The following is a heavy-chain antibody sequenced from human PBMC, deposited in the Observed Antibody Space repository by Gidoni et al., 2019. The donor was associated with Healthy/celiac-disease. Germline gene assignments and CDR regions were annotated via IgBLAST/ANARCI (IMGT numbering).Heavy chain of an antibody. V-gene: IGHV3-9*01. CDR1: GFTFDDYA. Sequence: EVQLVESGGGLVQPGRSLRLSCAASGFTFDDYAMHWVRQAPGKGLEWVSGISWNSGSIGYADSVKGRFTISRDNAKNSLYLQMNSLRAEDTALYYCAKDIGYFDWLFYFDYWGQGTLVTVSS. D-gene: IGHD3-9*01. CDR3: AKDIGYFDWLFYFDY. CDR2: ISWNSGSI. J-gene: IGHJ4*02.